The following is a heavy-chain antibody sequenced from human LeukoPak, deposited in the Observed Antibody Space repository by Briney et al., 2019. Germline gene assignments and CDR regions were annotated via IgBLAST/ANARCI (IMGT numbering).Heavy chain of an antibody. CDR3: ATDVFVVRGVTRDY. V-gene: IGHV1-24*01. J-gene: IGHJ4*02. D-gene: IGHD3-10*01. CDR1: GYTLTELS. CDR2: FDPEDGET. Sequence: ASVKVSCKVSGYTLTELSMHWVRQAPGKGLEWTGGFDPEDGETIYAQKFQGRVTMTEDTSTDTAYMELSSLRSEDTAVYYCATDVFVVRGVTRDYWGQGTLVTVSS.